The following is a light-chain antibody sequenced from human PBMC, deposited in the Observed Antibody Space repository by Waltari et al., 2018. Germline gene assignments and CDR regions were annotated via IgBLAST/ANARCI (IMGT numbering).Light chain of an antibody. Sequence: QSVLTQPPSASVPPGQRVTISCSGSTSNIGSNTVNWYHRCPGTAPKLLIYSNDQRPSGVPDRFSASKSGTSASLAISGLQSEDEADYYCATWDDRLTGVVFGGVVFGGGTKVTVL. V-gene: IGLV1-44*01. CDR1: TSNIGSNT. CDR2: SND. CDR3: ATWDDRLTGVVFGGVV. J-gene: IGLJ3*02.